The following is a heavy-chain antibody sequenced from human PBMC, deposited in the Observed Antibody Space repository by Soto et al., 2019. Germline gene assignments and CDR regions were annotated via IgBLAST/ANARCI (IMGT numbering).Heavy chain of an antibody. J-gene: IGHJ3*02. V-gene: IGHV1-69*01. CDR1: GGTFSTYT. CDR2: VLPIFGTA. Sequence: QVQLVQSGTEVKKPGSSVKVSCKASGGTFSTYTISWVRQAPGQGLEWMGGVLPIFGTANYAQKFQGRVTITADESTSTVYMVFSSLRSEDTAVYYCARPTTYYYGSSGYDAFDIWGQGTMVTVSS. CDR3: ARPTTYYYGSSGYDAFDI. D-gene: IGHD3-22*01.